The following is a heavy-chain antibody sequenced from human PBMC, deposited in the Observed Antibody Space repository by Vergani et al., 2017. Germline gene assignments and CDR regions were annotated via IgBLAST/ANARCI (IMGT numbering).Heavy chain of an antibody. D-gene: IGHD6-13*01. J-gene: IGHJ4*02. V-gene: IGHV3-33*01. Sequence: QVQLVESGGGVAQPGRSLRLSCAASGFTFSSYGMHWVRQAPGKGLEWVAVIWYDGSNKYYADSVKGRFTISRDNSKNTLYLQMNSLRAEDTAVYYCARDSDSSSPAIDYWGQGTLVTVSS. CDR3: ARDSDSSSPAIDY. CDR2: IWYDGSNK. CDR1: GFTFSSYG.